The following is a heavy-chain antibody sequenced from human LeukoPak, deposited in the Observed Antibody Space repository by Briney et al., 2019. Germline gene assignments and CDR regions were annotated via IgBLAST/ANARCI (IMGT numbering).Heavy chain of an antibody. D-gene: IGHD2-15*01. CDR3: ARVGCSGGGCYSRWFDP. CDR2: ISWNSGTT. Sequence: PGGSLRLSCAASGFTFDDYAMHWVRQGPGKGLEWASGISWNSGTTVYADSVKGRFTISRDNAKNSLYLQMNSLRAEDAALYYCARVGCSGGGCYSRWFDPWGQGTLVTVSS. V-gene: IGHV3-9*01. CDR1: GFTFDDYA. J-gene: IGHJ5*02.